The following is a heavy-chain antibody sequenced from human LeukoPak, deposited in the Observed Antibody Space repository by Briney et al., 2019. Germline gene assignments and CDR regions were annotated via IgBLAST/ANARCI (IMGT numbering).Heavy chain of an antibody. Sequence: GASVKVSCKASGGTFSSYAISWVRQAPGQGLEWMGGIIPIFGTANYAQKFQGRVTITADESTSTAYMELSSLRSEDTAVYYCARVPRYCSSTSCQQGYYYYYGMDVWGQGTTVTVSS. V-gene: IGHV1-69*13. CDR1: GGTFSSYA. D-gene: IGHD2-2*01. CDR3: ARVPRYCSSTSCQQGYYYYYGMDV. J-gene: IGHJ6*02. CDR2: IIPIFGTA.